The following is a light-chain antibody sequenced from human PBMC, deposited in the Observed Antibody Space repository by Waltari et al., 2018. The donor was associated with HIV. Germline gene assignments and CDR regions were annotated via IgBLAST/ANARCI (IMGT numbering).Light chain of an antibody. Sequence: QSVLTQPPSASGTPGQRVTTSCSGSSSSIGSNYVYWYQQLPGPAPKLLIYRNNQRPSGVPDRFSGSKSGTSASLAISGLRSEDEADYYCAAWDDSLSGYVFGTGTKVTVL. V-gene: IGLV1-47*01. J-gene: IGLJ1*01. CDR2: RNN. CDR3: AAWDDSLSGYV. CDR1: SSSIGSNY.